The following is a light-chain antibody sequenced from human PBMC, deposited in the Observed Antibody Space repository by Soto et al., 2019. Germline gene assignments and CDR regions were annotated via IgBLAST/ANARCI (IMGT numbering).Light chain of an antibody. Sequence: EIVLTQSPGTLSLSPGERATLSCRASQSISSSNLAWYQQKPGQAPRLLIYGASSRATGIPDRFSGSGSGTDFTLTIGRLEPEDFAVYYCQQYGSSPFTFGPGTKVDIK. J-gene: IGKJ3*01. CDR3: QQYGSSPFT. CDR1: QSISSSN. V-gene: IGKV3-20*01. CDR2: GAS.